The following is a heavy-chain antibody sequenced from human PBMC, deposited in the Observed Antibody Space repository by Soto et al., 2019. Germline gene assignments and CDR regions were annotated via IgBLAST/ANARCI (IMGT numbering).Heavy chain of an antibody. J-gene: IGHJ6*03. CDR3: ARDKASFLEYYYYMDV. D-gene: IGHD3-16*01. CDR1: GDSVSSNSAA. V-gene: IGHV6-1*01. Sequence: SQTLSLTCAISGDSVSSNSAAWNWIRQSPSRGLEWLGRTYYRSKWYNDYAVSVKSRTTINPDTSKNQFSLQLNSVTPEDTAVYYCARDKASFLEYYYYMDVWGKGTTVTVSS. CDR2: TYYRSKWYN.